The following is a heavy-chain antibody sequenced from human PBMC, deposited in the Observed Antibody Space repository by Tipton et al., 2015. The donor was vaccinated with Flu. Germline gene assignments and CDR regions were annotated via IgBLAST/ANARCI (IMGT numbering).Heavy chain of an antibody. CDR3: AREIPGGATNLDY. J-gene: IGHJ4*02. D-gene: IGHD2-21*01. Sequence: GRFTISRDNDKRSLYLQMNTLRAEDTAAYYCAREIPGGATNLDYWGQGTLVTVSS. V-gene: IGHV3-11*05.